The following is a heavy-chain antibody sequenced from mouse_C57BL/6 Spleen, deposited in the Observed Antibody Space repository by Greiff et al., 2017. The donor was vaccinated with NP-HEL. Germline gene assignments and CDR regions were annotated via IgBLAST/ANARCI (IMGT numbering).Heavy chain of an antibody. J-gene: IGHJ2*01. V-gene: IGHV1-59*01. Sequence: VQLQQPGAELVRPGTSVKLSCKASGYTFTSYWMHWVKQRPGQGLEWIGVIDPSDSYTNYNQKFKGKATLTVDTSSSTAYMQLSSLTSEDSAVYDCARRGNGDVFYYFDYWGQGTTLTVSS. CDR3: ARRGNGDVFYYFDY. CDR2: IDPSDSYT. CDR1: GYTFTSYW. D-gene: IGHD4-1*01.